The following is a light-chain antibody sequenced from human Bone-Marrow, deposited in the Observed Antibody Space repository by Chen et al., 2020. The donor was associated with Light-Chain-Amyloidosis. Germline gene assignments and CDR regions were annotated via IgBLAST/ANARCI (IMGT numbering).Light chain of an antibody. Sequence: DIVMTQSPDSLAVSLGERATINCKSSQSLLYSSNNKNYLAWYQQKPGQSPKLLYYWASTRESGVPDRFSGRGSGTDFTLTISSLQAEDVSVYYCQQYYRTPPTFGQGTKVEIK. V-gene: IGKV4-1*01. CDR2: WAS. J-gene: IGKJ1*01. CDR1: QSLLYSSNNKNY. CDR3: QQYYRTPPT.